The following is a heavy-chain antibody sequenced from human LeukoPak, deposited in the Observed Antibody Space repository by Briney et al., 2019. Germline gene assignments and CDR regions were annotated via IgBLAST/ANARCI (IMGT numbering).Heavy chain of an antibody. CDR1: GFTVSSNY. CDR3: ARDQDTMIRNGFDV. Sequence: SGGSLRLSCAASGFTVSSNYMNWVRQAPGKGLEWVSVIYGGGKTYYADSVKGRFTLSRDSSKNMLFLQMNGLRVEDTAVYYCARDQDTMIRNGFDVWGQGTTVTVSS. CDR2: IYGGGKT. V-gene: IGHV3-53*01. J-gene: IGHJ6*02. D-gene: IGHD3-10*01.